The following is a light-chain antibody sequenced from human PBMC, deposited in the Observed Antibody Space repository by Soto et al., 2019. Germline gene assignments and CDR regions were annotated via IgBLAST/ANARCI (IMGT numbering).Light chain of an antibody. CDR2: GAS. J-gene: IGKJ1*01. CDR1: QTIRSNY. V-gene: IGKV3-20*01. Sequence: ETMLTQSRGTLSLSPGERATLSCRASQTIRSNYLAWYRQTPGQAPRLLIYGASNRATGIADRFSGSGSGTDFTLIISRLEPEDFALYYCQQYGSSPWTFGQGTKVEIK. CDR3: QQYGSSPWT.